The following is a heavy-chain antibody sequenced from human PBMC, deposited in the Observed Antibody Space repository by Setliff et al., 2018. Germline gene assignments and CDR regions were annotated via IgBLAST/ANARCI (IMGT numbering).Heavy chain of an antibody. V-gene: IGHV1-18*01. CDR2: ISAYNGNT. D-gene: IGHD3-22*01. CDR3: TRYPPTYYYDSSGYGDAFDI. Sequence: GASVKVSCKASGYTFTSYGLSWVRQAPGQGLEWMGWISAYNGNTNSAQKLQGRVTMTTDTSTSTAYMELRRLRSDDTAVYYCTRYPPTYYYDSSGYGDAFDIWGQGTMVTVSS. J-gene: IGHJ3*02. CDR1: GYTFTSYG.